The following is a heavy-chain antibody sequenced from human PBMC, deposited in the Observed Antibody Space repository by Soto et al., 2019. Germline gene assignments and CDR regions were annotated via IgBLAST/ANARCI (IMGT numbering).Heavy chain of an antibody. Sequence: GGSLRLSCAASGFTFSSYWMHWVRQAPGEGLVWVSYIKPDGSRTKDADSVEGRFTISRDNARNTLYLRMNSLRAEDTAVYYRARDNNWSYDSWGRGTLVTVSS. CDR3: ARDNNWSYDS. J-gene: IGHJ4*02. V-gene: IGHV3-74*03. D-gene: IGHD1-1*01. CDR2: IKPDGSRT. CDR1: GFTFSSYW.